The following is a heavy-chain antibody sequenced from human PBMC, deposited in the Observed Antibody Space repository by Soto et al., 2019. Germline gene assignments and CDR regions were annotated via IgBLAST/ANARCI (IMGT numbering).Heavy chain of an antibody. CDR1: GFTFSSYG. J-gene: IGHJ6*02. CDR3: AKVNYGSGSYYSGWFYYGMDV. CDR2: ISYDGSNK. V-gene: IGHV3-30*18. D-gene: IGHD3-10*01. Sequence: GGSLRLSCAASGFTFSSYGMHWVRQAPGKGLKWVAVISYDGSNKYYADSVKGRFTISRDNSKNTLYLQMNSLRAEDTAVYYCAKVNYGSGSYYSGWFYYGMDVWGQGTTVTVCS.